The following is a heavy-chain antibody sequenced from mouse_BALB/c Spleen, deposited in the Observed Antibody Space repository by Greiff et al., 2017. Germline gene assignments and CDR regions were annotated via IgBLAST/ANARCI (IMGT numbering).Heavy chain of an antibody. J-gene: IGHJ4*01. CDR1: GYTFTSYT. Sequence: QVQLQQSAAELARPGASVKMSCKASGYTFTSYTMHWVKQRPGQGLEWIGYINPSSGYTEYNQKFKDKTTLTADKSSSTAYMQLSSLTSEDSAVYYCARRYYGSSYEAMDYWGQGTSVTVSS. D-gene: IGHD1-1*01. CDR3: ARRYYGSSYEAMDY. V-gene: IGHV1-4*02. CDR2: INPSSGYT.